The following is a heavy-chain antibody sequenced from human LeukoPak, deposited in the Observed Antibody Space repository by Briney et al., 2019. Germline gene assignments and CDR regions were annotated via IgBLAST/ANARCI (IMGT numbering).Heavy chain of an antibody. CDR2: IYHSGST. Sequence: SETLSLTCAVSGGSISSGGYSWSWLRRPPGKGVEWIGYIYHSGSTYYNPSRKRRVTISVNRSKNQFSLKLSSVTAADTAVYYCASTYYYDSSGYYAWPYFDYWGQGTLVTVSS. J-gene: IGHJ4*02. D-gene: IGHD3-22*01. CDR3: ASTYYYDSSGYYAWPYFDY. CDR1: GGSISSGGYS. V-gene: IGHV4-30-2*01.